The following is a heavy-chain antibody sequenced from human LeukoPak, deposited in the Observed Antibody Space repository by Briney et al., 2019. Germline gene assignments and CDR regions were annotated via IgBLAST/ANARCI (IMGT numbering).Heavy chain of an antibody. D-gene: IGHD4-23*01. CDR2: ICHSGST. J-gene: IGHJ4*02. V-gene: IGHV4-4*02. Sequence: SETLSLTCAVSGGSISSSSGNCWTWVRQPPGKGLEWIGEICHSGSTNYNPSLKSRVTMLLDKSENQFSLKLSSVTAADTAVYYCARNGGNSDFDYWGQGTLVTVSS. CDR3: ARNGGNSDFDY. CDR1: GGSISSSSGNC.